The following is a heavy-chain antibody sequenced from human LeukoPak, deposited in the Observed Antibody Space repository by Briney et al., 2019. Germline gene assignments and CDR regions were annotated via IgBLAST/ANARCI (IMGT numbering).Heavy chain of an antibody. CDR3: ARGRKVVPAAEQYYFDY. V-gene: IGHV4-61*01. J-gene: IGHJ4*02. CDR1: GGSVSSGSYY. CDR2: IYYSGST. D-gene: IGHD2-2*01. Sequence: KASETLSLTCTVSGGSVSSGSYYWSWIRQPPGKGLEWIGYIYYSGSTNYNPSLKSRVTISVDTSKNQFSLKLSSVTAADTAVYYCARGRKVVPAAEQYYFDYWGQGTLVTVSS.